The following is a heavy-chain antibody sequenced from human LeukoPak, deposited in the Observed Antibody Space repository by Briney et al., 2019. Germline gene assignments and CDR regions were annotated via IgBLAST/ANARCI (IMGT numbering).Heavy chain of an antibody. Sequence: ASVKVSCKTSGYTFTDYYMHWVRQAPGQGLEWMGWINPHSGDTNYPQNFQGRVTMTRDTSISTVYMELRRLKSDDTAVYFCARDSVAGVRTAALYTTWRATCFDPWGQGNLVIVSS. CDR1: GYTFTDYY. D-gene: IGHD6-19*01. V-gene: IGHV1-2*02. CDR2: INPHSGDT. CDR3: ARDSVAGVRTAALYTTWRATCFDP. J-gene: IGHJ5*02.